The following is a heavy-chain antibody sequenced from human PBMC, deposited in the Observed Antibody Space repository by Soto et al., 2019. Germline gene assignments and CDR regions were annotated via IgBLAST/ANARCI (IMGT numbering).Heavy chain of an antibody. D-gene: IGHD3-3*01. CDR2: TYYSWST. V-gene: IGHV4-31*03. CDR3: ARGSGSATGNWFDP. CDR1: GGSISSGGYY. J-gene: IGHJ5*02. Sequence: QVQLQESGPGLVKPSQTLSLTCTVSGGSISSGGYYWSWIRQHPGKGLEWIGYTYYSWSTYYNPSLESRGTLSVDTSKNHCSLKLSSVTAADTAVYYCARGSGSATGNWFDPWGQGTLVTVSS.